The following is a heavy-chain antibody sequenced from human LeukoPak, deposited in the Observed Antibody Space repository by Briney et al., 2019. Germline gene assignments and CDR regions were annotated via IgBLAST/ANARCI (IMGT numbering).Heavy chain of an antibody. Sequence: GGPLRLSCAASGFTFNNYGMHWVRQAPGKGLEWVAFIRYHGENQYYADSVRGRFTISRDNSKNTLYLQTNSLRGDDTAVYYCAAGGYYDSSAYFYWGQGTLVTVSS. CDR3: AAGGYYDSSAYFY. CDR2: IRYHGENQ. J-gene: IGHJ4*02. V-gene: IGHV3-30*02. CDR1: GFTFNNYG. D-gene: IGHD3-22*01.